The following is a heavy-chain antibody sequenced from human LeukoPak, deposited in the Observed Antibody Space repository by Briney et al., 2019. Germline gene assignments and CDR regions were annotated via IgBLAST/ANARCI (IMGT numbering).Heavy chain of an antibody. CDR3: AREQADYYYYYMDV. V-gene: IGHV4-59*01. CDR2: IYYSGST. CDR1: GGSISSYY. Sequence: ASETLSLTCTVSGGSISSYYWSWIRQPPGKGLEWIGYIYYSGSTNYNPSLKSRVTISVDTSKNQFSLKLSSVTAADTAVYYCAREQADYYYYYMDVWGKGTTVTVSS. J-gene: IGHJ6*03.